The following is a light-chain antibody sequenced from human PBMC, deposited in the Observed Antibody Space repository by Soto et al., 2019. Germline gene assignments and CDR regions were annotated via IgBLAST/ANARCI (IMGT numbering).Light chain of an antibody. J-gene: IGKJ4*01. CDR3: QQTYNTPLT. V-gene: IGKV1-39*01. Sequence: DVRVTQSPTSLSAFVGDSVAITCRASQSIRTYVNWYQRRPGKAPNLLIYAASSLQSGVPSRFSGSGSGTDFTLTITSLQHEDFDTYYCQQTYNTPLTVGGGTKVDIK. CDR2: AAS. CDR1: QSIRTY.